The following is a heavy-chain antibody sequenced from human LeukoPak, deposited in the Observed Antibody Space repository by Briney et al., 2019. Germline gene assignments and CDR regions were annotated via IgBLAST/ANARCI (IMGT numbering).Heavy chain of an antibody. CDR1: GGSISSYY. D-gene: IGHD2-15*01. J-gene: IGHJ4*02. CDR3: ARTTRPLEYCSGGSCYYDY. CDR2: IYYSGST. Sequence: SETLSLTCTVSGGSISSYYWSWIRQPPGKGLEWIGYIYYSGSTNYNPSLKSRVTISVDTSKNQFSLKLSSVTAADTAVYYCARTTRPLEYCSGGSCYYDYWGQGTLVTVSS. V-gene: IGHV4-59*08.